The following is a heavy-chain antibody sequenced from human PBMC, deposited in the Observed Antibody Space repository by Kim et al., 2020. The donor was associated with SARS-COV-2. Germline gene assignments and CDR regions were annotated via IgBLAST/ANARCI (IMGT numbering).Heavy chain of an antibody. D-gene: IGHD1-26*01. CDR2: IYYSGST. CDR1: GGSISSGGYY. J-gene: IGHJ4*02. Sequence: SETLSLTCTVSGGSISSGGYYWSWIRQHPGKGLEWIGYIYYSGSTYYNPSLKSRVTISVDTSKNQFSLKLSSVTAADTAVYYCARREGGMFDYWGQGTLVTVSS. CDR3: ARREGGMFDY. V-gene: IGHV4-31*03.